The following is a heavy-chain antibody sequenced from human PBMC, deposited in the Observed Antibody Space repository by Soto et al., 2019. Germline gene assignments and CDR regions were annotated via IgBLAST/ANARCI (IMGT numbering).Heavy chain of an antibody. V-gene: IGHV3-21*01. J-gene: IGHJ6*03. CDR1: GFTFSSYS. CDR3: ARGIEQWLTSGYYYYMDV. CDR2: ISSSSSYI. Sequence: GGSLRLSCAASGFTFSSYSMNWVRQAPGKGLEWVSSISSSSSYIYYADSVKGRFTISRDNAKNSLYLQMNSLRAEDTAVYYCARGIEQWLTSGYYYYMDVWGKGTTVTVSS. D-gene: IGHD6-19*01.